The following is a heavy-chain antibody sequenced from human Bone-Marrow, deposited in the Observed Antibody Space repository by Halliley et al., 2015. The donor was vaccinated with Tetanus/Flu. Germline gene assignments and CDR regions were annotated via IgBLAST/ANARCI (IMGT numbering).Heavy chain of an antibody. D-gene: IGHD6-13*01. CDR3: ARGGYGAVDI. J-gene: IGHJ3*02. V-gene: IGHV3-21*01. Sequence: SLRLSCAASGFTFSDYTMNWVRQAPGKGLEWISSIDSSSDYIFYADSVKGRFTISRDNAKDSLYLQMNSLRAEDTAVYYCARGGYGAVDIWGQGTLVTVSS. CDR1: GFTFSDYT. CDR2: IDSSSDYI.